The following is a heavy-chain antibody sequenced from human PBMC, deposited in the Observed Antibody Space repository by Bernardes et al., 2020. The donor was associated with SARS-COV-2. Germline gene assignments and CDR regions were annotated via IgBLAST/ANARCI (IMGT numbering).Heavy chain of an antibody. CDR2: IRSKSYAT. CDR1: GFTFSGSA. CDR3: TTAVADYFDY. Sequence: GGSLRLSCAASGFTFSGSAMHWVRQASGKGLEWVGRIRSKSYATAYGASVGGRFTISRDDSKNTVYLQMNSLKTEDTAVYYCTTAVADYFDYWGQGALVTVSS. D-gene: IGHD6-19*01. J-gene: IGHJ4*02. V-gene: IGHV3-73*01.